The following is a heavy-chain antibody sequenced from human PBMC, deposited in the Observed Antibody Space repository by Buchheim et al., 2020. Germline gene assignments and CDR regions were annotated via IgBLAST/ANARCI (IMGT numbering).Heavy chain of an antibody. CDR2: IYYSGST. CDR1: GGSISCGGYY. Sequence: QVQLQESGPGLVKPSQTLSLTCTVSGGSISCGGYYWSWIRQHPGKGLEWIGYIYYSGSTYYNPSLKSRVTISVDTSKNQFSLKLSSVTAADTAVYYCARDTIYCSSTSCYGGFEGMDVWGQGTT. V-gene: IGHV4-31*03. CDR3: ARDTIYCSSTSCYGGFEGMDV. D-gene: IGHD2-2*01. J-gene: IGHJ6*02.